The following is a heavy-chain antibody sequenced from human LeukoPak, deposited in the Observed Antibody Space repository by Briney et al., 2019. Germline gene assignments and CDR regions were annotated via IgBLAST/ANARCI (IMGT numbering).Heavy chain of an antibody. CDR3: ARDDYDILTGSFDY. V-gene: IGHV3-30*04. CDR2: ISYDGSNK. CDR1: GFTFSSYA. D-gene: IGHD3-9*01. J-gene: IGHJ4*02. Sequence: GRSLRLSCAASGFTFSSYAMHWVRQAPGKGLEWVAVISYDGSNKYYADSVKGRFTISRDNSKNTLYLQMNSLRAEDTAVYYCARDDYDILTGSFDYWGQGTLVTVSS.